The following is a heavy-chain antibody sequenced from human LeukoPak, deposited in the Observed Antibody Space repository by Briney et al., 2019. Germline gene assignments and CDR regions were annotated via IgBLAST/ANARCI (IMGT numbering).Heavy chain of an antibody. CDR1: GYTLTKLS. D-gene: IGHD3-10*01. J-gene: IGHJ3*02. V-gene: IGHV1-24*01. CDR2: FDPEDGET. Sequence: VASVKISCKVSGYTLTKLSMHWVRQAPGKGLEWMGGFDPEDGETIYAQKFQGRVTMTEDTSTDTAYMDLSSLRSEDTAVYYCATLPYFASGNYYNVQDAFDIWSQGTMVTVSS. CDR3: ATLPYFASGNYYNVQDAFDI.